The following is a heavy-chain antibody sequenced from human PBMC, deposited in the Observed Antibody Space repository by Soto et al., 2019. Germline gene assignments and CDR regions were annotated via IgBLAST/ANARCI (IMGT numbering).Heavy chain of an antibody. V-gene: IGHV3-23*01. CDR3: AKASNFDWLYYGMDV. CDR1: GFTFSSYA. Sequence: EVQLLESGGGLVQPGGSLRLSCAASGFTFSSYAMSWVRQAPGKGLEWVSAMSGSGGSTYYADSVKGRFTISRDNSKNTLYLQMNSLRAEDTAVYYCAKASNFDWLYYGMDVWGQGTTVTVSS. J-gene: IGHJ6*02. D-gene: IGHD3-9*01. CDR2: MSGSGGST.